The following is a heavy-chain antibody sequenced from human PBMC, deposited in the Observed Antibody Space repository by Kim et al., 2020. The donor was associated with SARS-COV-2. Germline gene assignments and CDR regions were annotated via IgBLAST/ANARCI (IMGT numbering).Heavy chain of an antibody. V-gene: IGHV3-15*01. J-gene: IGHJ6*02. D-gene: IGHD6-13*01. CDR1: GFTFSNAW. CDR2: IKSKTDGGTT. CDR3: TTEGTGSSWSWNTLSYYYCGMDV. Sequence: GGSLRLSCAASGFTFSNAWMSWVRQAPGKGLEWVGRIKSKTDGGTTDYAAPVKGRFTISRDDSKNTLYLQMNSLKTEDTAVYYCTTEGTGSSWSWNTLSYYYCGMDVWGQGTTVTVSS.